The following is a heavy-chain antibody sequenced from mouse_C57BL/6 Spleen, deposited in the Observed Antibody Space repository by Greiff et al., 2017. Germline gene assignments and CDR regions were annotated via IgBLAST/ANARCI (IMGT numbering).Heavy chain of an antibody. J-gene: IGHJ2*01. Sequence: VKVIESGGGLVKPGGSLKLSCAASGFTFSDYGMHWVRQAPEKGLEWVAYISSGSSTIYYADTVKGRFTISRDNAKNTLFLQMTSLRSEDTAMYYCARLTGTYFDYWGQGTTLTVSS. CDR3: ARLTGTYFDY. D-gene: IGHD4-1*01. CDR1: GFTFSDYG. V-gene: IGHV5-17*01. CDR2: ISSGSSTI.